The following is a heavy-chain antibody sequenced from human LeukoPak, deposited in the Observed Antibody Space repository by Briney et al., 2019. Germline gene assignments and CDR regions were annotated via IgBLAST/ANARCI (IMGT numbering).Heavy chain of an antibody. D-gene: IGHD6-19*01. Sequence: GGSLRLSCAASGFTFSNLCMSGVRQAPGKGLEWVANIKQDGSEKYYVDSVKGRFTISRDNAKNSLYLQMISLRPDDTAVYYCARAVYSSGWYYRDWGQGTLVTVSS. J-gene: IGHJ4*02. CDR1: GFTFSNLC. CDR3: ARAVYSSGWYYRD. V-gene: IGHV3-7*03. CDR2: IKQDGSEK.